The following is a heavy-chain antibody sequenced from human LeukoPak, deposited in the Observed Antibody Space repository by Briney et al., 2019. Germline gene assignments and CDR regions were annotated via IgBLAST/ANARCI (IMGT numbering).Heavy chain of an antibody. D-gene: IGHD3-10*01. CDR2: NDGSNK. J-gene: IGHJ4*02. V-gene: IGHV3-30*18. CDR3: AKDRYYGSGSYYHGIDY. Sequence: NDGSNKYYPDSVKGRFTISRDNSKDTLYLQMNSLRAEDTALYYCAKDRYYGSGSYYHGIDYWGQGTLVTVSS.